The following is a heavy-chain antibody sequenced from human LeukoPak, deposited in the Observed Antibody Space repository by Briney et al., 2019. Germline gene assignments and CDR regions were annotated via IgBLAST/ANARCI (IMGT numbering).Heavy chain of an antibody. J-gene: IGHJ5*02. CDR2: IYYSGST. V-gene: IGHV4-59*01. CDR3: AATYYYDSSGYYYGFWWFDP. CDR1: GGSISSYY. Sequence: PSETLSLTRTVSGGSISSYYWSWIRQPPGKGLEWIGYIYYSGSTNYNPSLKSRVTISVDTSKNQFSLKLSSVTAADTAVYYCAATYYYDSSGYYYGFWWFDPWGQGTLVTVSS. D-gene: IGHD3-22*01.